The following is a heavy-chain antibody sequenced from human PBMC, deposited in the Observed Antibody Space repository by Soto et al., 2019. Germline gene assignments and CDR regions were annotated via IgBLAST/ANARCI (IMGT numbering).Heavy chain of an antibody. J-gene: IGHJ6*02. CDR3: ARGMPPYYYYGTDV. CDR1: GFTFSSYA. Sequence: GGSLRLSCAASGFTFSSYAMHWVRQAPGKGLEWVAVISYDGSNKYYADSVRGRFTISRDNSKNTLYLQMNSLRAEDAAVYYCARGMPPYYYYGTDVWGQGTTVTVSS. CDR2: ISYDGSNK. D-gene: IGHD2-2*01. V-gene: IGHV3-30-3*01.